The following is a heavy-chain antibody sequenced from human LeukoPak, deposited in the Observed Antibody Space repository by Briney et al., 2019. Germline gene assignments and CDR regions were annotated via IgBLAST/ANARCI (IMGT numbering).Heavy chain of an antibody. V-gene: IGHV3-7*01. J-gene: IGHJ4*02. Sequence: GGSLRLSCAASGFTLSGYEMNWVRQAPGKGLEWVANIKQDGSETYYVDSVKGRFTISRDNAKNSLYLQMNSLRAEDTAVYYCARNPAKVVPAVYWGQGTLVTVSS. CDR1: GFTLSGYE. D-gene: IGHD2-2*01. CDR2: IKQDGSET. CDR3: ARNPAKVVPAVY.